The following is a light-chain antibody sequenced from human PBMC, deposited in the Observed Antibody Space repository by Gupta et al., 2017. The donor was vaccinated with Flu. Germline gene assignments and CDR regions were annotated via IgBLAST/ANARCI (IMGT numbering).Light chain of an antibody. CDR2: QDS. J-gene: IGLJ1*01. CDR1: KLGDKY. CDR3: QAWDSSTEV. Sequence: SPGQTASITCSGDKLGDKYACWYQQKPGQSPVLAIYQDSKRPSGIPERFSGSNSGNTATLTISGTQAMDEADYYCQAWDSSTEVFGTGTKVTVL. V-gene: IGLV3-1*01.